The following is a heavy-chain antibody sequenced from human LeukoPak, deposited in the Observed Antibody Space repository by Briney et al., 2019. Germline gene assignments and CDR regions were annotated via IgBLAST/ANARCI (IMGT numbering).Heavy chain of an antibody. J-gene: IGHJ4*02. D-gene: IGHD5-18*01. CDR1: GFTFSSYA. CDR2: ISGSGGFT. CDR3: AKGANSYTSSHFDY. V-gene: IGHV3-23*01. Sequence: GGSLRLSCAASGFTFSSYAMSWVRQAPGKRLEWVSTISGSGGFTYYADSVKGRFTISRDDSKDTLYLQMNSLRAEDTAVYYCAKGANSYTSSHFDYWGQGTLVTVSS.